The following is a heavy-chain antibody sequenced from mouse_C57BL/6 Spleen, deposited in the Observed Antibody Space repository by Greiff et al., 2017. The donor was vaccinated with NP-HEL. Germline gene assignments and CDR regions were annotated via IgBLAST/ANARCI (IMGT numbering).Heavy chain of an antibody. CDR2: IDPSDSYT. J-gene: IGHJ4*01. D-gene: IGHD1-1*01. CDR3: ARLGDGSSLWDY. Sequence: QVQLQQPGAELVRPGTSVKLSCKASGYTFTSYWLHWVKQRPGQGLEWIGVIDPSDSYTNYNQKFKGKATLTVDTSSSTAYMQLSSLTSEDSAVYYCARLGDGSSLWDYWGQGTSVTVSS. V-gene: IGHV1-59*01. CDR1: GYTFTSYW.